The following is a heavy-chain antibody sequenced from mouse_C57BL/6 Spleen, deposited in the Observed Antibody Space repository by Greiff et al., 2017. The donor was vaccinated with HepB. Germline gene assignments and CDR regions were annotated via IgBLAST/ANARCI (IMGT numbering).Heavy chain of an antibody. CDR2: IWSGGST. CDR3: AREGDYYGSSYDAMDY. Sequence: VQLQQSGPGLVQPSQSLSITCTVSGFSLTSYGVHWVRQSPGKGLEWLGVIWSGGSTDYNAAFISRLSISKDNSKSQVFFKMNSLQADDTAIYYCAREGDYYGSSYDAMDYWGQGTSVTVSS. J-gene: IGHJ4*01. CDR1: GFSLTSYG. V-gene: IGHV2-2*01. D-gene: IGHD1-1*01.